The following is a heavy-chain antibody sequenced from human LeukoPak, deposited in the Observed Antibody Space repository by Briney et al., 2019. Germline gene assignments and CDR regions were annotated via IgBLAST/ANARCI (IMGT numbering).Heavy chain of an antibody. Sequence: PGGSLGLSCEATRFNIGSFGGFAMSWVRQAPGEGLEWVSIISGSGASTLYADSVRGRFIMSRDNVKKTVYLEMNSLRAEDTAIYYCAKYSRGYGNGFLDYWGQGALVTVSS. J-gene: IGHJ4*02. V-gene: IGHV3-23*01. CDR2: ISGSGAST. D-gene: IGHD2-15*01. CDR3: AKYSRGYGNGFLDY. CDR1: RFNIGSFGGFA.